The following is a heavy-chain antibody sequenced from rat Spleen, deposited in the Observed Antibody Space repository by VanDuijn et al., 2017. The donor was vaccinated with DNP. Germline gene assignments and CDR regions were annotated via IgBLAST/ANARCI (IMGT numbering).Heavy chain of an antibody. CDR3: VREDKGVNA. Sequence: EVKLVESGGGLVQPGRSLKLSCAASGFNFNDYWMGWVRQAPGKGLEWIADINKDSRTIKYSPSVKDKITISRDNVQNTLYLQMSKLGSEDTAIYYCVREDKGVNAWGQGASVTVSS. V-gene: IGHV4-2*01. CDR1: GFNFNDYW. CDR2: INKDSRTI. J-gene: IGHJ4*01. D-gene: IGHD1-1*01.